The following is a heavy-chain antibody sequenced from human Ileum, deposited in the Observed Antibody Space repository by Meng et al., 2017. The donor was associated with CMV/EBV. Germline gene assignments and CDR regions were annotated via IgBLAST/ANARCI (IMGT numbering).Heavy chain of an antibody. CDR1: GDSISGFY. V-gene: IGHV4-4*07. D-gene: IGHD5-18*01. CDR2: IYISGIS. Sequence: QVQLQESGPGLGKPSETLSLTCPVSGDSISGFYWSWIRQPAGKGLEWIGRIYISGISNYNPSLKSRVTISEDTSKNQFSLKLSSVTAADTAVYYCAREKVQFWSFEYWGQGSLVTVSS. J-gene: IGHJ4*02. CDR3: AREKVQFWSFEY.